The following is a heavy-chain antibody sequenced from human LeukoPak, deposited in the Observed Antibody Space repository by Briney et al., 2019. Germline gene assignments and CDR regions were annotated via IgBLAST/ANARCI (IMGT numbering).Heavy chain of an antibody. CDR3: AELGITMIGGV. CDR2: VNSRGSA. V-gene: IGHV4-34*01. D-gene: IGHD3-10*02. CDR1: GGHFSGYF. J-gene: IGHJ6*04. Sequence: SETLSLTCAVSGGHFSGYFWTWIRQAPGKGLEWIGEVNSRGSATYNPSLRSRVTLLPDTSRNQFSLTLTSVTAADTAVYYCAELGITMIGGVWGKGTTVTISS.